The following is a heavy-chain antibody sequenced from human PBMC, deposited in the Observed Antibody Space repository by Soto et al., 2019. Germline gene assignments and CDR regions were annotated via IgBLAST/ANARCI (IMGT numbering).Heavy chain of an antibody. V-gene: IGHV5-51*01. D-gene: IGHD3-10*01. Sequence: PGESLKISCKGSGDTFTSHGIAWGRQMPGKGLELMGLIYPADSDTRYSPSFEGQVTISVDKSISTAYLQWSSLKASDTAMYYCVRPQAKGLGKIRGAFDIWGQGTMVPV. CDR3: VRPQAKGLGKIRGAFDI. J-gene: IGHJ3*02. CDR1: GDTFTSHG. CDR2: IYPADSDT.